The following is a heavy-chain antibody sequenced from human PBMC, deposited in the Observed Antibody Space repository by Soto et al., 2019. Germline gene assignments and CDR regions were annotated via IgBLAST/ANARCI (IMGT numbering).Heavy chain of an antibody. J-gene: IGHJ5*02. D-gene: IGHD7-27*01. V-gene: IGHV4-39*01. Sequence: SETLSLTCTVSGGSISSSSYYWGWIRQPPGKGLEWIGSIYYSGSTYYNPSLKSRVTISVDTSKNQFSLKLSSVTAADTAVYYCASSPTGNWFDPWGQGTLVTVSS. CDR2: IYYSGST. CDR3: ASSPTGNWFDP. CDR1: GGSISSSSYY.